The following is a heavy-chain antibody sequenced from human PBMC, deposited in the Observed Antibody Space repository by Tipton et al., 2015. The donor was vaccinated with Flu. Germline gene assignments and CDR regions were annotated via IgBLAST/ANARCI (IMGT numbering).Heavy chain of an antibody. Sequence: SLRLSCAASGFTFSSYGMHWVRQAPGKGLEWVAVISYDGSNKYYADSVKGRFTISRDNSKNTLYLQMNSLRAEDTAVYYCAKDSYDFWSGYLSPYGMDAWGQGTTVTVSS. J-gene: IGHJ6*02. CDR1: GFTFSSYG. V-gene: IGHV3-30*18. CDR3: AKDSYDFWSGYLSPYGMDA. D-gene: IGHD3-3*01. CDR2: ISYDGSNK.